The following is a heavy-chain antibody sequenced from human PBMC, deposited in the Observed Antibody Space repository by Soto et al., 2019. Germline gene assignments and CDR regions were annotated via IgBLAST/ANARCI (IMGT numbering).Heavy chain of an antibody. D-gene: IGHD3-22*01. CDR2: IYPRDSDT. Sequence: PGESLKISCKGSGDSFTNYLIGWVRQMPGKGLEWMGVIYPRDSDTKYSPSFQGQVTVSADKSTSTAYLQWSSLKASDTAMYYCATHPYYFDSSAYYTWGQGTLVTSP. J-gene: IGHJ5*02. V-gene: IGHV5-51*01. CDR1: GDSFTNYL. CDR3: ATHPYYFDSSAYYT.